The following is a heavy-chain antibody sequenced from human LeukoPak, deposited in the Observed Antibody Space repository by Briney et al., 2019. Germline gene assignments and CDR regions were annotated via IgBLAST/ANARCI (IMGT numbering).Heavy chain of an antibody. J-gene: IGHJ1*01. Sequence: GGSLRLSCAASGFTFSSYWMNWVRRAPGKGRELVANIKQDESEKYYVDSVKGRFTMSRDNAKKPLYLQMNNLRAEDTAVYYCARVLDSSTSRYQSLKYWGQGTLVTVSS. D-gene: IGHD2-2*01. CDR2: IKQDESEK. CDR3: ARVLDSSTSRYQSLKY. CDR1: GFTFSSYW. V-gene: IGHV3-7*01.